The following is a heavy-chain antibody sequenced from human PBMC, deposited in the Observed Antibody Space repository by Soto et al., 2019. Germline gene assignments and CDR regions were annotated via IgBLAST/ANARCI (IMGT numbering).Heavy chain of an antibody. CDR2: IYTSGST. CDR1: GGSISSYY. Sequence: SETLSLTCTVSGGSISSYYWSWIRQPAGKGLEWIGRIYTSGSTNYNPSLKSRVTMSVDTSKNQFSLKLSSVTAADTAVYYCATYYYGSGSYPNDYWGQGTLVTVSS. J-gene: IGHJ4*02. V-gene: IGHV4-4*07. CDR3: ATYYYGSGSYPNDY. D-gene: IGHD3-10*01.